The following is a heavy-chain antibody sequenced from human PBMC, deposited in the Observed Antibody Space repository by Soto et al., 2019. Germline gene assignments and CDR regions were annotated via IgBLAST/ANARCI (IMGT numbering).Heavy chain of an antibody. CDR2: ISSSSSYI. CDR1: GFTFSSYS. D-gene: IGHD2-2*01. CDR3: ARDDIVVVPAARRDYYYYGMDG. V-gene: IGHV3-21*01. Sequence: GGSLRLSCASSGFTFSSYSMNWVRQAPGKGLEWVSSISSSSSYIYYADSVKGRFTISRDNAKNSLYLQMNSLRAEDTAVYYCARDDIVVVPAARRDYYYYGMDGWGQVTKVTVS. J-gene: IGHJ6*02.